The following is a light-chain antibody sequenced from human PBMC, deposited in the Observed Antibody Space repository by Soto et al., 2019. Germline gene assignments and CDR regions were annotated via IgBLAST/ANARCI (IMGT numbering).Light chain of an antibody. CDR3: QQYNGYPLN. V-gene: IGKV1-5*01. J-gene: IGKJ4*01. Sequence: DIQMTQSPSTLSASVGDRVTITCRASQTLRTWLAWYQQKPGKAPKLLIYDVSILQSGVPSRFSGSGSGTEFTLTISSLQPDDFATYYCQQYNGYPLNFGGGTKVDFK. CDR2: DVS. CDR1: QTLRTW.